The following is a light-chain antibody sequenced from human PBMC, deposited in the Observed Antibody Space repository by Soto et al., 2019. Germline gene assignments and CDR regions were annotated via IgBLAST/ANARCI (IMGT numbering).Light chain of an antibody. J-gene: IGLJ1*01. Sequence: QSVLTQPPSVSGAPGQRVTISCTGSSSNIGAGYDVHWYQQLPGTAPKLLIYGNSNRPSGVPDRFSGSKSGTSASLAITGLQAEDEAYYYCQSYDSSLSGSGVFGTGPKLTVL. CDR3: QSYDSSLSGSGV. CDR2: GNS. V-gene: IGLV1-40*01. CDR1: SSNIGAGYD.